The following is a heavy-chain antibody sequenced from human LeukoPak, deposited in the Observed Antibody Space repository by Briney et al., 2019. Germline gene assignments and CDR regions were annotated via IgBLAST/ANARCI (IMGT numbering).Heavy chain of an antibody. CDR1: GFTGSSYP. Sequence: GGSLRLSGAASGFTGSSYPRMWLRPAPGKGLQGFSAISGGGDSTYYADSGRGRFTIARDNCKDTLDLGLNSLAAEDTALFYCAKDLHKWNDRYFDYWGQGNLVTVSS. V-gene: IGHV3-23*01. D-gene: IGHD1-1*01. CDR3: AKDLHKWNDRYFDY. J-gene: IGHJ4*02. CDR2: ISGGGDST.